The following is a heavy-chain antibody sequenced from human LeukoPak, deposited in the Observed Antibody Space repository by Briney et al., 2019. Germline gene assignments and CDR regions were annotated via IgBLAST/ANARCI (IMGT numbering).Heavy chain of an antibody. Sequence: GGSLRLSCAASGFTFSSYAMSWVRQAPGKGLEWVSAISGSGVSTYYADCVKGRFTINRANSKNTLYLQMNSLRDEDTAVYYCAKDKYYAEPDAFDIWGQGTMVTVSS. V-gene: IGHV3-23*01. CDR1: GFTFSSYA. D-gene: IGHD2-2*01. CDR2: ISGSGVST. CDR3: AKDKYYAEPDAFDI. J-gene: IGHJ3*02.